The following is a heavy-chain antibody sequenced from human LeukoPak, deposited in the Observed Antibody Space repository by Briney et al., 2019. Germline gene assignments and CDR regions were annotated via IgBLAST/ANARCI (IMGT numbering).Heavy chain of an antibody. CDR2: INHSGST. CDR3: ARGQPGIAVAGTGWYFDL. D-gene: IGHD6-19*01. CDR1: GGSFSGYY. V-gene: IGHV4-34*01. Sequence: SETLSLTCAVYGGSFSGYYWSWIRQPPGKGLEWIGEINHSGSTNYNPSLKSRVTISVDTSKNQFSLKLSSVTAADTAVYYCARGQPGIAVAGTGWYFDLWGRGTLVTVSS. J-gene: IGHJ2*01.